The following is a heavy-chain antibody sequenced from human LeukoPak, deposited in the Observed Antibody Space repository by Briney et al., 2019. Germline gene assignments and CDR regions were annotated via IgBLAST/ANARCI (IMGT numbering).Heavy chain of an antibody. CDR2: IWYDGSNK. V-gene: IGHV3-33*01. CDR3: ARAGTRQEFDY. CDR1: GFTFSRYG. J-gene: IGHJ4*02. Sequence: GGSLRLSCAASGFTFSRYGMHWVRQAPGKGLEWVAVIWYDGSNKYYADSVKGRFTISRDNSKNTLYLQMNSLRAEDTAVYYCARAGTRQEFDYWGQGTLVTVSA.